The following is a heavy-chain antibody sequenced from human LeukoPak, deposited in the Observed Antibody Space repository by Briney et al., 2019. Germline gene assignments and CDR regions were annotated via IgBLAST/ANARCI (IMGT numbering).Heavy chain of an antibody. CDR1: GFTFSTYE. CDR2: ISSSGSTT. V-gene: IGHV3-48*03. CDR3: ARDPPYSSGWATDY. D-gene: IGHD6-19*01. J-gene: IGHJ4*02. Sequence: PGGSLRLSCAASGFTFSTYEMNWVRQAPGKGLEWVSYISSSGSTTYYADSVKGRFTIPRDNAKNSLYLQMNSLRAEDTAVYYCARDPPYSSGWATDYWGQGTLVTVSS.